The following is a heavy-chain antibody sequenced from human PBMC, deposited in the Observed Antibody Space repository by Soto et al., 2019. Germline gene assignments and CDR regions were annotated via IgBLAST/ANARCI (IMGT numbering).Heavy chain of an antibody. CDR3: ARQSGYSSSWYVSPFDY. V-gene: IGHV4-30-2*01. CDR2: IYHSGST. CDR1: GGSISSGGYS. J-gene: IGHJ4*02. D-gene: IGHD6-13*01. Sequence: SETLSLTCAVSGGSISSGGYSWSWIRQPPGKGLERIGYIYHSGSTYYNPSLKSRVTISVDRSKNQFSLKLSSVTAADTAVYYCARQSGYSSSWYVSPFDYWGQGTLVTVSS.